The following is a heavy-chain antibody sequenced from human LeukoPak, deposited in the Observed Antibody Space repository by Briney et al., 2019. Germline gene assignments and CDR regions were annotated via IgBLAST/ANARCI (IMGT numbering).Heavy chain of an antibody. V-gene: IGHV4-59*08. D-gene: IGHD2-2*01. J-gene: IGHJ5*02. CDR3: ARQWLGSMYQLLTTAWFDP. Sequence: PSETLSLTCTVSGGSISSYYWSWIRQPPGKGLEWIGYIYYSGSTNYNPSLKSRVTISVDTSKNQFSLKLSSVTAADTAVYYCARQWLGSMYQLLTTAWFDPWGQGTLVTVSS. CDR2: IYYSGST. CDR1: GGSISSYY.